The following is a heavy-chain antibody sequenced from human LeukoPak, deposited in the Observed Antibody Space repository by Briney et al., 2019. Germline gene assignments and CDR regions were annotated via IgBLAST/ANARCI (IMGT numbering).Heavy chain of an antibody. CDR1: GYTFTSYD. V-gene: IGHV1-8*03. D-gene: IGHD2-2*01. CDR2: MNPNSGNT. CDR3: ARNRDFYCSSTSCYGFDP. J-gene: IGHJ5*02. Sequence: ASVKVSCKASGYTFTSYDINWVRQATGQGLEWMGWMNPNSGNTGYAQKFQGRVTITRNTSISTAYMELSSLRSEDTAVYYCARNRDFYCSSTSCYGFDPWDQGTLVTVSS.